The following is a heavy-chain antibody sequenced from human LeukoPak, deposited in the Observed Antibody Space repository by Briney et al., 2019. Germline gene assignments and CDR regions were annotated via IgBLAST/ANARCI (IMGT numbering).Heavy chain of an antibody. Sequence: SVKVSCKASGGTFSSYVISWVRQAPGQGLEWMRRIIPILGIANYAQRFQGRVTITADKSTTTAYMELSSLRSGDTAVYYCASLGLGYCSGGRCPGYFDLWGRGTLVTVSS. D-gene: IGHD2-15*01. CDR1: GGTFSSYV. V-gene: IGHV1-69*04. CDR2: IIPILGIA. J-gene: IGHJ2*01. CDR3: ASLGLGYCSGGRCPGYFDL.